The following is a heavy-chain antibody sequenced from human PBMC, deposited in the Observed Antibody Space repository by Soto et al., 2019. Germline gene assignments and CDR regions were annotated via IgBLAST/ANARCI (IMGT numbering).Heavy chain of an antibody. J-gene: IGHJ6*02. V-gene: IGHV4-61*01. Sequence: LSLTCTVSGGSVSGGSYYWSWILQPPGKGLEWIGYIYYSGSTNYNPSLKSRVTISVDTSKNQFSLKLSSVTAADTAVYYCARGEDSSSTGYYYYYGMDVWGQGTTVTVSS. D-gene: IGHD6-6*01. CDR2: IYYSGST. CDR3: ARGEDSSSTGYYYYYGMDV. CDR1: GGSVSGGSYY.